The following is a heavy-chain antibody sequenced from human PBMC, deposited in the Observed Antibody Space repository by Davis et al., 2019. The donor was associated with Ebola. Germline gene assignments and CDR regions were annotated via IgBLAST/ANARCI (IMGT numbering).Heavy chain of an antibody. D-gene: IGHD2-2*01. CDR2: IYFSGST. J-gene: IGHJ6*02. CDR1: GGSISSRNYY. CDR3: ARLRHCISGAAPCYYYGMDV. Sequence: PSETLSLTCTVSGGSISSRNYYWGWIRQPPGKGLEWIGNIYFSGSTYFNPSLENRVTISIDTSRNQFSLKLTSVTAADTAVYYCARLRHCISGAAPCYYYGMDVWGQGTAVTVSS. V-gene: IGHV4-39*01.